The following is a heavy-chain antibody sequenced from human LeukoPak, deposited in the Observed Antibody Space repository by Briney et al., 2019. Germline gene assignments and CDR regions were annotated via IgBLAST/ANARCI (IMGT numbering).Heavy chain of an antibody. D-gene: IGHD2-21*01. CDR2: INPNSGGT. V-gene: IGHV1-2*02. Sequence: ASVKVSCKASGYTFTGYYMHRVRQAPGQGLEWMGWINPNSGGTNYAQKFQGRVTMTRDTSISTAYMELSRLRSDDTAVYYCARDVCGGDCYSYYYYYMDVWGKGTTVTVSS. CDR3: ARDVCGGDCYSYYYYYMDV. J-gene: IGHJ6*03. CDR1: GYTFTGYY.